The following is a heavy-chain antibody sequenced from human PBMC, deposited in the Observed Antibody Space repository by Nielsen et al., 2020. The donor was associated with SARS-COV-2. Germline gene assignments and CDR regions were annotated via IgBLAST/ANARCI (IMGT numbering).Heavy chain of an antibody. CDR2: INPNSGGT. J-gene: IGHJ4*02. V-gene: IGHV1-2*06. CDR3: ARDLSRYYDSSGYYCDY. D-gene: IGHD3-22*01. Sequence: ASVKVSCKASGYTFTGYYMHWVRQAPGQGLEWMGRINPNSGGTNYAQKLQGRVTMTTDTSTSTAYMELRSLRSDDTAVYYCARDLSRYYDSSGYYCDYWGQGTLVTVSS. CDR1: GYTFTGYY.